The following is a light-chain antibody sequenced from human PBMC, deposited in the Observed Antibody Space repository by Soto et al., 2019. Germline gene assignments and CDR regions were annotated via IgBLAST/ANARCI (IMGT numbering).Light chain of an antibody. V-gene: IGLV2-8*01. CDR3: SSYAGSNNFV. CDR2: EVS. Sequence: QSALTQPPSASGSPGQSVTISCTGTSSDVGGYNYVSWYQQHPGKAPKLMIYEVSKRPSGVPDRFSGSKSGSTASLTVSGLQAEDAADYYCSSYAGSNNFVFGTGTKVTVL. J-gene: IGLJ1*01. CDR1: SSDVGGYNY.